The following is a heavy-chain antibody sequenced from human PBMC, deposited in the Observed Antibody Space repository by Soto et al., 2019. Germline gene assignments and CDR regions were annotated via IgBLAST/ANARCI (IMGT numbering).Heavy chain of an antibody. V-gene: IGHV4-61*01. Sequence: LSLTCTVSGGSVSSGSYYWSWIRQPPGQGLEWIGYIYYSGSTNYNPSLKSRVTISVDTSKNQFSLKLSSVTAADTAVYYCARAPGDIAARVDPYYYYGMDVWGQGTTVTVSS. CDR2: IYYSGST. D-gene: IGHD6-6*01. J-gene: IGHJ6*02. CDR3: ARAPGDIAARVDPYYYYGMDV. CDR1: GGSVSSGSYY.